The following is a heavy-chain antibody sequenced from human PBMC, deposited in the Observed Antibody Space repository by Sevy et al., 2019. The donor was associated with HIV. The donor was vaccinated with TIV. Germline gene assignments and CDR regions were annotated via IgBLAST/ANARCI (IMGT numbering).Heavy chain of an antibody. J-gene: IGHJ6*02. Sequence: GGSLRLSCVASGFIFRDRYMSWIRQAPGKGLEWVSFISSRCSEINYADSVKGRFTVSRDNAKNSLYLQMNSLRAEDTAVYYWAGDFMPVASAGTGALGVWGQGTAVTVSS. CDR1: GFIFRDRY. CDR2: ISSRCSEI. D-gene: IGHD6-13*01. V-gene: IGHV3-11*01. CDR3: AGDFMPVASAGTGALGV.